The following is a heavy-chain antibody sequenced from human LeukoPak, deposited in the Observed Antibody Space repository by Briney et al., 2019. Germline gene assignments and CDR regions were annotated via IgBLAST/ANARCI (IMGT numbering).Heavy chain of an antibody. J-gene: IGHJ4*02. CDR2: ISGSGGST. Sequence: GGSLRLSCAASGFTFSSNAMSWVRQAPGKGLEWVSAISGSGGSTYYADSVKGRFTISRDNSKNTLYLQMNSLRAEDTAVYYCAKALRAIVGATSGGFDYWGQGTLVTVSS. V-gene: IGHV3-23*01. CDR1: GFTFSSNA. CDR3: AKALRAIVGATSGGFDY. D-gene: IGHD1-26*01.